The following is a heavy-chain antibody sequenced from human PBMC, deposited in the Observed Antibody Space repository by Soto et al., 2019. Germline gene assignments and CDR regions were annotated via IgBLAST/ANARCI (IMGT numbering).Heavy chain of an antibody. J-gene: IGHJ5*02. CDR3: ARGLSSSAVAGLGNWFDP. V-gene: IGHV4-34*01. Sequence: SETLSLTCAVYGGSFSGYYWSWIRQPPGKGLEWIGEINHSGSTNYNPSLKSRVTISVDTSKNQFPLKLSSVTAADTAVYYCARGLSSSAVAGLGNWFDPWGQGTLVTVSS. CDR2: INHSGST. D-gene: IGHD6-19*01. CDR1: GGSFSGYY.